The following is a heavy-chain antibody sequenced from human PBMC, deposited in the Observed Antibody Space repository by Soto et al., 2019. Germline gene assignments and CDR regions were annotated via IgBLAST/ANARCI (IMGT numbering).Heavy chain of an antibody. CDR1: GGSISSSSYY. V-gene: IGHV4-39*01. Sequence: SETLSLTCTVSGGSISSSSYYWGWIRQPPGKGLEWIGSIYYSGSTYYNPSLESRVTISVDTSKNQFSLKLSSVTAADTAVYYCARQGPRTYSTDAFDIWGQGTMVTVSS. CDR2: IYYSGST. J-gene: IGHJ3*02. D-gene: IGHD2-2*01. CDR3: ARQGPRTYSTDAFDI.